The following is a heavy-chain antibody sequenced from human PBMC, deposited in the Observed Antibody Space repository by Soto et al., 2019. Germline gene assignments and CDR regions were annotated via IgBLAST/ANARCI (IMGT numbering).Heavy chain of an antibody. CDR2: ISYDGSNK. Sequence: PGGSLRLSCAASGFTFSSYGMHWVRQAPGKGLEWVAVISYDGSNKYYADSVKGRFTISRDNSKNTLYLQMNSLRAEDTAVYYCAKDNRYSYGPNDYWGQGTLVTVSS. CDR1: GFTFSSYG. D-gene: IGHD5-18*01. J-gene: IGHJ4*02. V-gene: IGHV3-30*18. CDR3: AKDNRYSYGPNDY.